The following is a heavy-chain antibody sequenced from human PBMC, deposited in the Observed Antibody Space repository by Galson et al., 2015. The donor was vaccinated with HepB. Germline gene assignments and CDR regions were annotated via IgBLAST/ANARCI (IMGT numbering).Heavy chain of an antibody. Sequence: ETLSLTCAVHGGSFSGYQWSWLRQPPGKAPEWIGEINYRGSTSYSPSLKSRVTISLDTSKNQFSLELTSVTAADTAVYFCARGLRGGLGGRLELWGQGALVTVSS. J-gene: IGHJ5*02. V-gene: IGHV4-34*01. CDR1: GGSFSGYQ. D-gene: IGHD3-16*01. CDR3: ARGLRGGLGGRLEL. CDR2: INYRGST.